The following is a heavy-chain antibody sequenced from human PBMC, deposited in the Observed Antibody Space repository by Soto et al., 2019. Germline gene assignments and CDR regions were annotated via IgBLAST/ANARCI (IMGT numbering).Heavy chain of an antibody. CDR3: ARDREYSSSPDFDY. CDR1: GYSISSGYY. D-gene: IGHD6-6*01. V-gene: IGHV4-38-2*02. CDR2: IYHSGST. J-gene: IGHJ4*02. Sequence: SETLSLTCAVSGYSISSGYYWGWIRQPPGKGLEWIGSIYHSGSTYYNPSLKSRVTTSVDTSKNQFSLKLSSVTAADTAVYYCARDREYSSSPDFDYWGQGTLVTVSS.